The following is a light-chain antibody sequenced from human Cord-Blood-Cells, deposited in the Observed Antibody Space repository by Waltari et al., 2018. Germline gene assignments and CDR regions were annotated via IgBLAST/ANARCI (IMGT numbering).Light chain of an antibody. J-gene: IGKJ1*01. CDR2: DAS. CDR3: QQRSNWT. V-gene: IGKV3-11*01. Sequence: IVLTQSPATLSLSPGERATLSCRASQSLSSYLAWYQQKPGQAPRLLLYDASKRATGIPARFSGSGSGTGFTLNISSLEPEDCAVYYCQQRSNWTSGQGPKVEI. CDR1: QSLSSY.